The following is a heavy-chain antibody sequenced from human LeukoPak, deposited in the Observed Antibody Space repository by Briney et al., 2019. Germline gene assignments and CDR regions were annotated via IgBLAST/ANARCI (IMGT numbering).Heavy chain of an antibody. D-gene: IGHD1-26*01. V-gene: IGHV4-34*01. J-gene: IGHJ4*02. Sequence: SETLSLTCAVYGGSFSGYYWSWIRQPPGKGLEWIGEINHSGSTNYNPSLKSRVTISVDTSKNQFSLKLSSVTAADTAVYYCARRARSYPTDYWGQGTLVTVSS. CDR3: ARRARSYPTDY. CDR1: GGSFSGYY. CDR2: INHSGST.